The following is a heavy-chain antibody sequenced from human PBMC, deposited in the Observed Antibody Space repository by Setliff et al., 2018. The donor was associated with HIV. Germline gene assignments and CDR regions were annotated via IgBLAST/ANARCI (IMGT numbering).Heavy chain of an antibody. CDR1: GGSINSTSYY. Sequence: SETLSLTCTVSGGSINSTSYYWGWVRQPPGKGLEWIGSMYYSGSTYYTPSLKSRITISLDTSKNQFSLRMRSVTAADTAVYYCAREDYYYYGMDVWGQGTTVTVSS. J-gene: IGHJ6*02. CDR3: AREDYYYYGMDV. V-gene: IGHV4-39*07. CDR2: MYYSGST.